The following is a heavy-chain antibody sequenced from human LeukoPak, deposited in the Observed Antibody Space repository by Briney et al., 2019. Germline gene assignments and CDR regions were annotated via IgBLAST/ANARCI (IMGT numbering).Heavy chain of an antibody. J-gene: IGHJ4*02. V-gene: IGHV3-23*01. CDR2: IFGSGGSP. CDR3: GKTTVGYSSGQKPAWPVDY. D-gene: IGHD5-18*01. CDR1: GFTFGSHD. Sequence: GGSLRLPCEASGFTFGSHDMYWVRQAPGKGLEWVAGIFGSGGSPHYADSVKGRFTISRDNSRNTVYLQINSLRAEDTAVYYCGKTTVGYSSGQKPAWPVDYWGQGTLVTVSS.